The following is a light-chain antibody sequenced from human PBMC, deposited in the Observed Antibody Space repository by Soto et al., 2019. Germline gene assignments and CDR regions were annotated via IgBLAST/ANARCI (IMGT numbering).Light chain of an antibody. V-gene: IGLV2-14*01. CDR3: SSFTRSYTWV. J-gene: IGLJ3*02. Sequence: QSALTQPASVSGSPGQSITISCTGTSSDVGGYNYVSWYQQHPGKAPKLMIYEVSNRPSGVSNRFSGSKSGNTASLTISGLQTEDEADYYCSSFTRSYTWVVGGGTKVTVL. CDR2: EVS. CDR1: SSDVGGYNY.